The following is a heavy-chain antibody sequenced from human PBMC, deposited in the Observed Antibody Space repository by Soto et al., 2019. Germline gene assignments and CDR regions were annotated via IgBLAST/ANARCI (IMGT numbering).Heavy chain of an antibody. D-gene: IGHD4-17*01. CDR1: GDSMSTYY. J-gene: IGHJ4*02. CDR2: MHYSGGT. Sequence: SETLSLTCTVSGDSMSTYYWSWIRQSPGKGLQWIGYMHYSGGTNYNPSLDSRVTISLDASKNQFSLKLSSVTAADTAVYFCARLVYGNYGYFDYWGQGTLVTVSS. CDR3: ARLVYGNYGYFDY. V-gene: IGHV4-59*01.